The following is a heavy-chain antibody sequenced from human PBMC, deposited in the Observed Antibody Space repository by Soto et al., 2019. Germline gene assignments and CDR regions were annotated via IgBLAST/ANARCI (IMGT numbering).Heavy chain of an antibody. CDR2: IYHGGST. CDR3: ARVGAAGHNYYYYGMDV. D-gene: IGHD6-13*01. J-gene: IGHJ6*02. CDR1: GGSISSGGYS. Sequence: SETLSLTCAVSGGSISSGGYSWSWIRQPPGKGLEWIGYIYHGGSTYYNPSLKSRVTISVDRSKNQFSLKLSSVTAADTAVYYCARVGAAGHNYYYYGMDVWGQGTTVTVSS. V-gene: IGHV4-30-2*01.